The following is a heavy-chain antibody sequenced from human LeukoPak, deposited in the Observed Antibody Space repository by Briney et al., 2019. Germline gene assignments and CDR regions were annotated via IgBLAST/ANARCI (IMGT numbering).Heavy chain of an antibody. CDR3: ARGVRWLQLSYFDY. CDR2: IYYSGST. Sequence: HPSQTLSLTCPVSSGSISSGVYYWSWIRQHPGKGLEWIGYIYYSGSTYYNPSLKSRVTISVDTSKNQFSLKLSSVTAADTAVYYCARGVRWLQLSYFDYWGQGTLVTVSS. J-gene: IGHJ4*02. CDR1: SGSISSGVYY. V-gene: IGHV4-31*03. D-gene: IGHD5-24*01.